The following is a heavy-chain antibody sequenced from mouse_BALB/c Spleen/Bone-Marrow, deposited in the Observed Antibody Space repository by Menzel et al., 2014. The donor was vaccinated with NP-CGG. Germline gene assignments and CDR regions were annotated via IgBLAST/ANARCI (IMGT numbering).Heavy chain of an antibody. CDR1: GFTFSSFG. CDR2: ISSCSRTI. CDR3: ARYNPYDARYY. D-gene: IGHD1-3*01. J-gene: IGHJ4*01. V-gene: IGHV5-17*02. Sequence: QLQEAGGGLVQPGGSWKLSCAASGFTFSSFGMLWGRQAPEKGLEWVADISSCSRTIYYPDTVKGRLSISRDNPKNTLFLQMASLRFEDWAIYYCARYNPYDARYYWGQGTSVTGSS.